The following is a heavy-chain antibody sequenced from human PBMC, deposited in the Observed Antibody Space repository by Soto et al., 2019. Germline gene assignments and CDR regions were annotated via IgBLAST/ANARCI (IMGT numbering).Heavy chain of an antibody. Sequence: QVQLVQSGAEVKKPGASVKVSCKASGYTFTSYGISWVRQAPGQGLEWMGWISAYNGNTNYAQKLQGRVTMTTDTSTSTAYMELRSLRSDDTAAYYCARSLKPYYYDSSGRDAFDIWGQGTMVTVSS. CDR3: ARSLKPYYYDSSGRDAFDI. J-gene: IGHJ3*02. CDR1: GYTFTSYG. V-gene: IGHV1-18*01. D-gene: IGHD3-22*01. CDR2: ISAYNGNT.